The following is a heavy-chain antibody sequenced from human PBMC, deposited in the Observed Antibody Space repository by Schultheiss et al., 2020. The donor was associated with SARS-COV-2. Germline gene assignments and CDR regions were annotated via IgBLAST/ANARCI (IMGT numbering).Heavy chain of an antibody. J-gene: IGHJ4*02. D-gene: IGHD2-8*02. CDR3: ARGWGNSFDY. CDR2: ISGSGVST. Sequence: GGSLRLSCAASGFTFSSYAMNWVRQAPGKGLEWVSAISGSGVSTYYAYSVRGRFTISRDNSKNTLYLQMNSLRAEDTAVYYCARGWGNSFDYWGQGTLVTVSS. CDR1: GFTFSSYA. V-gene: IGHV3-23*01.